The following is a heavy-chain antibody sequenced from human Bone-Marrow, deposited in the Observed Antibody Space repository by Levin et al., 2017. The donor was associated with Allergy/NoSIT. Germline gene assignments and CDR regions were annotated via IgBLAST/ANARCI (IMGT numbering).Heavy chain of an antibody. CDR2: VSAYNGDT. Sequence: ASVKVSCKASGYTFPNYDITWVRQAPGQGLEWMGWVSAYNGDTKIPQKFQGRVSMTTDTSTITAYMELRSLRSDDTAVYYCEDGVGSTEDFDYWGQGTLVTVSS. J-gene: IGHJ4*02. CDR1: GYTFPNYD. D-gene: IGHD1-26*01. V-gene: IGHV1-18*01. CDR3: EDGVGSTEDFDY.